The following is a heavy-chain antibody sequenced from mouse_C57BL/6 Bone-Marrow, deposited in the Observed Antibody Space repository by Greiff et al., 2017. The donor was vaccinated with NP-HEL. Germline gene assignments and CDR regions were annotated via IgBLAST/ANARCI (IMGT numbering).Heavy chain of an antibody. J-gene: IGHJ2*01. D-gene: IGHD2-1*01. V-gene: IGHV1-50*01. Sequence: QVQLQQPGAELVKPGASVKLSCKASGYTFTSYWMQWVKQRPGQGLEWIGEIDPSDGYTTYNQKFKGKATLTVDKSSSTAYMELRSLTSADSSVFDCARSPAVGNGYLDYGGQGTTLTVSA. CDR1: GYTFTSYW. CDR2: IDPSDGYT. CDR3: ARSPAVGNGYLDY.